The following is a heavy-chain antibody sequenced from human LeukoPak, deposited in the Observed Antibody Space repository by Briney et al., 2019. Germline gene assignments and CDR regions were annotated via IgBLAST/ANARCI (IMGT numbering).Heavy chain of an antibody. J-gene: IGHJ4*02. D-gene: IGHD3-16*02. CDR3: ARVRYYDYVWGSYRLDGIDY. CDR1: GGSFSGYY. Sequence: SETLSLTCAVYGGSFSGYYWSWIRQPPGKGLEWIGEINHSGSTNYNPSLKSRVTISVDTSKNQFSLKLSSVTAADTAVYYCARVRYYDYVWGSYRLDGIDYWGQGTLVTVSS. V-gene: IGHV4-34*01. CDR2: INHSGST.